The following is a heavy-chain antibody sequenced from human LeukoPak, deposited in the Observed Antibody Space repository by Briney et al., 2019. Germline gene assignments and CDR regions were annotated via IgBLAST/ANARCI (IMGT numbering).Heavy chain of an antibody. D-gene: IGHD3-22*01. Sequence: ASVKVSCKASGYTYTSYGISWVRQAPGQGLEWMGWISAYNGNTNYTQKFQGRVTMTTDTSTSTAYMELRGLRSDDTAVYYCARDGYGYDSRPLPWYFDSWGQGTLVTVSS. CDR2: ISAYNGNT. V-gene: IGHV1-18*01. J-gene: IGHJ4*02. CDR3: ARDGYGYDSRPLPWYFDS. CDR1: GYTYTSYG.